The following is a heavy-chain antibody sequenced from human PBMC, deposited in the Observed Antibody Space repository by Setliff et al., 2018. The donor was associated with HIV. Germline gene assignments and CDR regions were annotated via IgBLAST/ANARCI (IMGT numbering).Heavy chain of an antibody. CDR1: GASISSYY. Sequence: SETLSLTCTVSGASISSYYWNWIRQPPGKGLEWIGFIFASGDTKYNPSLQSRVTMSVDTSKNQFSLKLSSVTAADTAVYYCARGLSFYDPGGFDYWGQGTLVTVSS. J-gene: IGHJ4*02. CDR3: ARGLSFYDPGGFDY. CDR2: IFASGDT. D-gene: IGHD3-22*01. V-gene: IGHV4-4*09.